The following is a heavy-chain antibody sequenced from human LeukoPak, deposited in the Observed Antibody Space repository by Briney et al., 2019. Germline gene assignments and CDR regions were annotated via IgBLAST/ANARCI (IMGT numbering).Heavy chain of an antibody. Sequence: SGGSLRLSCAASGFTFSTYGMHWVRQAPGKGLEWVSFIRYVGINKYYADSVKGRFTISRDNSKNTLYLQMNSLRAEDTAVYYCARWGKRAVAGTPPSEEYFQHWGQGTLVTVSS. CDR1: GFTFSTYG. J-gene: IGHJ1*01. CDR2: IRYVGINK. V-gene: IGHV3-30*02. CDR3: ARWGKRAVAGTPPSEEYFQH. D-gene: IGHD6-19*01.